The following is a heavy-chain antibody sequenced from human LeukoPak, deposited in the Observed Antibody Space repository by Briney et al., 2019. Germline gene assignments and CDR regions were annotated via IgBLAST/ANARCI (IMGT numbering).Heavy chain of an antibody. CDR2: IMEDGSEK. CDR1: GFTFNNYY. Sequence: GGSLRLSCATSGFTFNNYYMTWVRQAPGKGLEWVAHIMEDGSEKHYVDSVKGRFTISRDNSKNTLYLQMNSLRAEDTAVYYCARDEQGFGELLDYWGQGTLVTVSS. D-gene: IGHD3-10*01. CDR3: ARDEQGFGELLDY. J-gene: IGHJ4*02. V-gene: IGHV3-7*01.